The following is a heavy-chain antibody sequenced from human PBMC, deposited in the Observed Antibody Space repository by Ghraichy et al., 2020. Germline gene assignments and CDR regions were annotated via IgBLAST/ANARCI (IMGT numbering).Heavy chain of an antibody. J-gene: IGHJ4*02. CDR2: INHSRST. V-gene: IGHV4-34*01. Sequence: GSLRLSCAVSGGSFSDYYWTWIRQPPGKGLEWIGEINHSRSTNYNPSLKSRVAFSVDTSKNQFSLRVSSVTAADTAVYYCAGRGARNLGFWGQGALVTVSS. CDR1: GGSFSDYY. D-gene: IGHD1-14*01. CDR3: AGRGARNLGF.